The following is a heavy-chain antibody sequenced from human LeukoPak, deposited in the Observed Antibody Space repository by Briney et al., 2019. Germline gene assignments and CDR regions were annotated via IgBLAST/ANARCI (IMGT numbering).Heavy chain of an antibody. D-gene: IGHD2-2*01. CDR3: ARGYCSRTSCQYYLEY. V-gene: IGHV1-3*01. CDR1: GYTFTIYA. J-gene: IGHJ4*02. CDR2: INVGDGST. Sequence: GASVKVSRKGSGYTFTIYAKHWVCQPPGQRREWMGWINVGDGSTQFSQTFQGRVTFTRDTSASTVYMELSSLRSEYTAVYYCARGYCSRTSCQYYLEYWGQGTLVTVSS.